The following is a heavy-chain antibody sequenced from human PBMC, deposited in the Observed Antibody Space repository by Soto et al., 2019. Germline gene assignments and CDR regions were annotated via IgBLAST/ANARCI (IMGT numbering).Heavy chain of an antibody. J-gene: IGHJ4*02. Sequence: QVQLVQSGAEVKKPGASVKVSCKASGYTFTSYYMHWVRQAPGQGLEWLGIINPSGGSTSYAQKFQGRVTMTMDTSTSTVYMELSSLRSEDTAVYYCARAGSSGGYSYGQFDYWGQGTLVTVST. V-gene: IGHV1-46*01. CDR1: GYTFTSYY. D-gene: IGHD5-18*01. CDR2: INPSGGST. CDR3: ARAGSSGGYSYGQFDY.